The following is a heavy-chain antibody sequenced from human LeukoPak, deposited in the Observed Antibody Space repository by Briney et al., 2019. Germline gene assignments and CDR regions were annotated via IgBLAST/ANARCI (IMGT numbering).Heavy chain of an antibody. CDR2: XXNSGTNR. Sequence: GGXXXXXXXXXGFTFSDXXMSWVRQAPGRGLEWXSYXXNSGTNRYYADSVKGRFTISRDNAKNSLYLQMNSLRAEDTAVYYCARDQTGITVAATGWFDPWGQGTLVTVSS. CDR1: GFTFSDXX. CDR3: ARDQTGITVAATGWFDP. D-gene: IGHD6-19*01. J-gene: IGHJ5*02. V-gene: IGHV3-11*04.